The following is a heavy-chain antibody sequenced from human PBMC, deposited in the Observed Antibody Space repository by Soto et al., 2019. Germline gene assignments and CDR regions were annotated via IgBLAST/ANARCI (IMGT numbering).Heavy chain of an antibody. D-gene: IGHD3-22*01. CDR1: GFTFSSYS. J-gene: IGHJ4*02. V-gene: IGHV3-23*01. Sequence: GGSLRLSCAASGFTFSSYSMNWVRQAPGKGLEWVSVIGSGGDGIHYADSVKGRFTISRDNSKNTVNLQMNSLRADDTAVYYCAKSPGMYYYDSSGYYHYDYWGQGTLVTVSS. CDR2: IGSGGDGI. CDR3: AKSPGMYYYDSSGYYHYDY.